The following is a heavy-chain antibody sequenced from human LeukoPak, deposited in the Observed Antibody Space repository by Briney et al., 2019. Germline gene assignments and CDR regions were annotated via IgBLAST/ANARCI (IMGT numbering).Heavy chain of an antibody. J-gene: IGHJ4*02. D-gene: IGHD2-2*01. CDR3: ARDSVIAAYCSSPGCYPSLDY. Sequence: PGRSLRLSCAASGFTFSSYGMHWVRQAPGKGREWVAAIRYDGSNKYYADSVKGRFTISRDNSKNTLYLQMISLRAEDTAVYYCARDSVIAAYCSSPGCYPSLDYWGQGTLVTVSS. CDR2: IRYDGSNK. V-gene: IGHV3-33*01. CDR1: GFTFSSYG.